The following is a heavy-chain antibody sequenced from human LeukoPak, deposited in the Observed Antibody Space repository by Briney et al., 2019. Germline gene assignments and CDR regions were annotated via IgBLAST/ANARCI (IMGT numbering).Heavy chain of an antibody. CDR3: ARKYRYSSSWYSISPFDP. CDR2: VYYNGDT. J-gene: IGHJ5*02. V-gene: IGHV4-39*01. D-gene: IGHD6-13*01. CDR1: GGSISSSGSY. Sequence: SETLSLTCTVSGGSISSSGSYWAWIRQPPGKGLEWIANVYYNGDTYYNSSLNSRLTISADTSKNQFSLNLRSVTAADTAVYYCARKYRYSSSWYSISPFDPWGQGTLVTVSS.